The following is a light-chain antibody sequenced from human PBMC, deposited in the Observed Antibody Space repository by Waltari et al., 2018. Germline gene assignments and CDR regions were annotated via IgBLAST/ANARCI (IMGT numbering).Light chain of an antibody. J-gene: IGLJ3*02. CDR3: AGWDDSLNGPV. CDR2: GDN. V-gene: IGLV1-44*01. Sequence: QSVLTQPPSASGPPGQRVNITCSGSLSNIGSIPLNLYRQLPGTAPKLLIYGDNQRPSGVPDRFSGSKSGTSASLAISGLQSADEADYYCAGWDDSLNGPVFGGGTKLTVL. CDR1: LSNIGSIP.